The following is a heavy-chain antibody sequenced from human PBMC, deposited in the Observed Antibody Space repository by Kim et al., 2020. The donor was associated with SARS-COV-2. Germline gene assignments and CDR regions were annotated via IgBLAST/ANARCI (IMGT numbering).Heavy chain of an antibody. CDR3: TKDVLAGGADV. V-gene: IGHV3-9*01. J-gene: IGHJ6*02. Sequence: GGSLRLSCIASGFTFNDHAMHWVRQAPGKGLEWVSGIMWNSDGIGYADSVKGRFTTSIDNAKNSLYLQMNSQRPEDTALYYCTKDVLAGGADVWGQGAA. D-gene: IGHD3-3*02. CDR2: IMWNSDGI. CDR1: GFTFNDHA.